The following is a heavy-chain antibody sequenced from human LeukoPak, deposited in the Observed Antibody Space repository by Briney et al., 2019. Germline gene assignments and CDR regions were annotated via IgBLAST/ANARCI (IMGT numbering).Heavy chain of an antibody. Sequence: SVKVSCKASGYTFTSYGISWVRQAPGQGLEWMGGIIPMFGTAKYAQKFQGRVTITTDKSTSTAYMELSSLRSEDTAVYYCASGTTDIVVVPATLRNYYFDYWGQGTLVTVSS. J-gene: IGHJ4*02. V-gene: IGHV1-69*05. CDR1: GYTFTSYG. CDR2: IIPMFGTA. CDR3: ASGTTDIVVVPATLRNYYFDY. D-gene: IGHD2-2*01.